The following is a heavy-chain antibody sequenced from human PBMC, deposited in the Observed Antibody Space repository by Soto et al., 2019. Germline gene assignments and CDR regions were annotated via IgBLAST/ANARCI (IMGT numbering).Heavy chain of an antibody. CDR3: AKDQGSSWYEIDY. J-gene: IGHJ4*02. D-gene: IGHD6-13*01. CDR2: ISGSGGST. V-gene: IGHV3-23*01. Sequence: EVQLLESGGGLVQPGGSLRLSCAASGFTFSNYAVTWVRQAPGKGLEWVSTISGSGGSTYYADSVKGRFIISRDNSKNTLNLQMNSLSAEETAVYYCAKDQGSSWYEIDYWGQGTLVSVSS. CDR1: GFTFSNYA.